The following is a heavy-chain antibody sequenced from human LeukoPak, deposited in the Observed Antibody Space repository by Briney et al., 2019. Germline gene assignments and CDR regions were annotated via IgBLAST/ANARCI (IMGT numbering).Heavy chain of an antibody. CDR1: GYSFTSYW. J-gene: IGHJ3*02. V-gene: IGHV5-51*01. Sequence: GESLKISCKGSGYSFTSYWIGWVRQMPGKGLEWMGIIYPGDSDTRYSPSFQGQVTISADKSISTAYLQWSSLKASDTAMYYCASTLNPPVNYYDSSGYYYNPKPNDAFDIWGQGTMVTVSS. CDR2: IYPGDSDT. D-gene: IGHD3-22*01. CDR3: ASTLNPPVNYYDSSGYYYNPKPNDAFDI.